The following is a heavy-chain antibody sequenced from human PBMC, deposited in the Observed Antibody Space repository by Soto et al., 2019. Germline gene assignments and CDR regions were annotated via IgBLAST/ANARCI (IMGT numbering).Heavy chain of an antibody. V-gene: IGHV4-31*03. Sequence: PSETLSLTCTVSGGSISSGGYYWSWIRQHPGKGLEWIGYIYYSGSTYYNPSLKSRVTISVDTSKNQFSLKLSSVTAADTAVYYCATLTTVTTFDYWGQGTLVTVSS. CDR3: ATLTTVTTFDY. CDR1: GGSISSGGYY. J-gene: IGHJ4*02. D-gene: IGHD4-17*01. CDR2: IYYSGST.